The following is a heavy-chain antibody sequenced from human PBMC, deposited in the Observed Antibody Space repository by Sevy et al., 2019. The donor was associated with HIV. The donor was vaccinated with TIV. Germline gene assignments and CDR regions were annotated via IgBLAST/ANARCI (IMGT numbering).Heavy chain of an antibody. CDR3: GKALTIGWEKDAFNI. J-gene: IGHJ3*02. CDR1: GFTFSSYT. V-gene: IGHV3-23*01. CDR2: LTYNDKT. Sequence: GGSLRLSCAASGFTFSSYTMTWVRQAPGKGLEWVSSLTYNDKTFYADYVKGRFTISRDTSKNTFYLQMNSLRAEDTAVYYCGKALTIGWEKDAFNIWGQGTTVTVSS. D-gene: IGHD1-26*01.